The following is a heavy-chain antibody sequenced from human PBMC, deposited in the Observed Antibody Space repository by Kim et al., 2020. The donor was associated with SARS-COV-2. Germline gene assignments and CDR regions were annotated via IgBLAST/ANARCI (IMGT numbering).Heavy chain of an antibody. V-gene: IGHV3-7*03. CDR3: ARGHWGRDY. Sequence: GWSLRLSCAGSGFTFSVHWMSWVRQAPGKGLEWVADIKPDGSDKYYVDSVKGRFTISRDNAKNSLYLQMNSLRGEDTAVYYCARGHWGRDYWGQGTLVTVSS. CDR2: IKPDGSDK. CDR1: GFTFSVHW. J-gene: IGHJ4*02. D-gene: IGHD7-27*01.